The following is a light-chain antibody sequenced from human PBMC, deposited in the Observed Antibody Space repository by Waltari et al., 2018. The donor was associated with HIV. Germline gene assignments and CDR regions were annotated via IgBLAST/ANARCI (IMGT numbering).Light chain of an antibody. CDR1: SSDVGTYDL. V-gene: IGLV2-23*02. CDR3: CTFAGSSTPVV. J-gene: IGLJ2*01. Sequence: QSALTQPASVSGSPGQSITISCTGASSDVGTYDLVSWYQHLPGKAPKLMIYEVTKRPSGVANRFSGSQSGNTAALTICGRQTDDEADYCCCTFAGSSTPVVFGGGTKLTVL. CDR2: EVT.